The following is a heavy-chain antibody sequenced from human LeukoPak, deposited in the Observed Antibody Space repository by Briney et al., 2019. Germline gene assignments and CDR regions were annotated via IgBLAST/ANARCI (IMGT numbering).Heavy chain of an antibody. CDR3: ARVPYCSGGSCPDNWFDP. J-gene: IGHJ5*02. D-gene: IGHD2-15*01. CDR1: GYSFTSYW. V-gene: IGHV5-51*01. CDR2: IYPGDSDT. Sequence: GESLKISCKGSGYSFTSYWIGWVRQMPGKGLEWTGIIYPGDSDTRYSPSFQGQVTISADKSISTAYLQWSSLKASDTAMYYCARVPYCSGGSCPDNWFDPWGQGTLVTVSS.